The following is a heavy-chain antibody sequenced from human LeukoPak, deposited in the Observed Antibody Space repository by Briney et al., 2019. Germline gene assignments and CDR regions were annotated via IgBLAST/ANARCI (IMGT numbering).Heavy chain of an antibody. Sequence: GGSLRLSCAASGFTFSSYSMHWVRQAPGKGLEWVAVISYDGSNEYYADPVKDRFTISRDNSRNTLYLQMNSLRAEDTAVYYCAHGELGVFYWGQGTLVTVSS. CDR1: GFTFSSYS. CDR3: AHGELGVFY. J-gene: IGHJ4*02. D-gene: IGHD3-16*01. V-gene: IGHV3-30-3*01. CDR2: ISYDGSNE.